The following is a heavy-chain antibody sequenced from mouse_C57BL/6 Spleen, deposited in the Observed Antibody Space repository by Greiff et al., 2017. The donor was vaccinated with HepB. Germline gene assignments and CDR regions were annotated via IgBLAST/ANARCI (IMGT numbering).Heavy chain of an antibody. CDR1: GFTFSDYG. CDR2: ISSGSSTI. J-gene: IGHJ2*01. CDR3: ARGLRGVYFDY. V-gene: IGHV5-17*01. Sequence: EVQAVESGGGLVKPGGSLKLSCAASGFTFSDYGMHWVRQAPEKGPEWVAYISSGSSTIYYADTVKGRFTISRDNAKNTLFLQMTSLRSEDTAMYYCARGLRGVYFDYWGQGTTLTVSS. D-gene: IGHD3-3*01.